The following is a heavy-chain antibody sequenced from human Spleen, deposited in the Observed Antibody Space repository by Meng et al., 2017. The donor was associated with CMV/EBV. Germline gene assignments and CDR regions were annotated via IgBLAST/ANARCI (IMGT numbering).Heavy chain of an antibody. CDR1: GGSFSGYY. Sequence: QLQVQQGGAVLLKPSEPLSLTCAVYGGSFSGYYWSWIRQPPGKGLEWIGEINHSGSTNYNPSLKSRVTISVDTSKNQFSLKLSSVTTADTAVYYCASSFWSGYLPTRSFDYWGQGTLVTVSS. D-gene: IGHD3-3*01. CDR2: INHSGST. V-gene: IGHV4-34*01. J-gene: IGHJ4*02. CDR3: ASSFWSGYLPTRSFDY.